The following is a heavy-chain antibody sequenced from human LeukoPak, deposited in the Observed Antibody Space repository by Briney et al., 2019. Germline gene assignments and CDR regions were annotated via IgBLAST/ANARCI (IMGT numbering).Heavy chain of an antibody. D-gene: IGHD6-19*01. CDR1: GGSFSGYY. J-gene: IGHJ4*02. V-gene: IGHV4-34*01. Sequence: SETLFLTCAVYGGSFSGYYWSWIRQPPGKGLEWIGEINHSGSTNYNPSLKSRVTISVDTSKNQFSLQLISVTPEDTAVYYCARIAVAVTPVWGQGTLVTVSS. CDR2: INHSGST. CDR3: ARIAVAVTPV.